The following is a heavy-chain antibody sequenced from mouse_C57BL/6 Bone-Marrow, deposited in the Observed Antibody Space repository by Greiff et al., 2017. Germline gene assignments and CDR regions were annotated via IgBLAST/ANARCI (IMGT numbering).Heavy chain of an antibody. CDR1: GYTFTSYW. V-gene: IGHV1-50*01. CDR2: IDPSDSYT. J-gene: IGHJ4*01. D-gene: IGHD2-10*01. CDR3: SPTTAYAMDY. Sequence: QVQLQQPGAELVKPGASVKLSCKASGYTFTSYWMQWVKQRPGQGLEWIGEIDPSDSYTNYNQKFNGKATLTVDTSSSTAYMKHSSLTSEDSAVYYCSPTTAYAMDYWGQGTSVTVSS.